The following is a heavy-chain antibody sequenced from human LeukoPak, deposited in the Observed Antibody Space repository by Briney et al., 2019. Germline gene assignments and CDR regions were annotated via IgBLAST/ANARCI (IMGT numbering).Heavy chain of an antibody. D-gene: IGHD3-10*01. J-gene: IGHJ4*02. Sequence: PGGSLRLSCAASGFTFNSYAMTWVRQAPGKGLEWVSAISGSGGSTNYADSVKGRFTISRDNSKNTLYLQMHSLRADDTAVFYCAAEELVWFGELSYRGQGTLVTVSS. CDR2: ISGSGGST. V-gene: IGHV3-23*01. CDR1: GFTFNSYA. CDR3: AAEELVWFGELSY.